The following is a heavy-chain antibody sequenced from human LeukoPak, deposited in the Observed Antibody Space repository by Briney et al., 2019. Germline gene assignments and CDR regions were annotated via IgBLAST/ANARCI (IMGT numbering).Heavy chain of an antibody. Sequence: GGSLRLPCAASGFSFSTYWMSWVRQAPGKGLEWVANIKQDGSEKYYVDSVKGRFTISRDNAKNSLYLQMNSLRVEDTAVYYCARAWSYSTGWYNYWGQGTLVTVSS. CDR1: GFSFSTYW. V-gene: IGHV3-7*04. CDR3: ARAWSYSTGWYNY. CDR2: IKQDGSEK. D-gene: IGHD6-19*01. J-gene: IGHJ4*02.